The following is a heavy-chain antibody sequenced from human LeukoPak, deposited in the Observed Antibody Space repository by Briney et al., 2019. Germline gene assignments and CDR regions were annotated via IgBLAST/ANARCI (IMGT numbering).Heavy chain of an antibody. CDR1: GCTFTGYY. CDR2: INPNSGGT. CDR3: ARDRTHSSSWYGENWFDP. D-gene: IGHD6-13*01. V-gene: IGHV1-2*02. Sequence: ASVKVSCKASGCTFTGYYMHWVRQAPGQGLEWMGWINPNSGGTNYAQKFQGRVTMTRDTSISTAYMELSRLRSDDTAVYYCARDRTHSSSWYGENWFDPWGQGTLVTVSS. J-gene: IGHJ5*02.